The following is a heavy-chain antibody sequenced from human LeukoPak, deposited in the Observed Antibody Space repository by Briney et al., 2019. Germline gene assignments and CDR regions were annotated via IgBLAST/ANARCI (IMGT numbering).Heavy chain of an antibody. CDR1: GLPLDDQA. CDR2: ISWNSGSI. J-gene: IGHJ3*02. D-gene: IGHD5-24*01. CDR3: AKLPVVEMATIGDAFDI. V-gene: IGHV3-9*01. Sequence: SLKLTHAASGLPLDDQAMHSVRQAPGKGLEWGSGISWNSGSIGYADSVKGRFTISRDNAKNSLYLQVNSLRAEDTALYYCAKLPVVEMATIGDAFDIWGQGTMVTVSS.